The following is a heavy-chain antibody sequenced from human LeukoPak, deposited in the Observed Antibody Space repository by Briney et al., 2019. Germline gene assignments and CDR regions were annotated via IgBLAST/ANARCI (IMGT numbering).Heavy chain of an antibody. J-gene: IGHJ2*01. CDR3: ARDWNWGRGYFDL. D-gene: IGHD7-27*01. Sequence: SETLSLTCSVSGGSINGGSYYWSWIRQPAGKPLEWTGHIFTTGSTSYNPSLRTRVTISEDSSKDQFSLNLKSVTAADTAVYYCARDWNWGRGYFDLWGRGTLVIVSS. CDR1: GGSINGGSYY. V-gene: IGHV4-61*09. CDR2: IFTTGST.